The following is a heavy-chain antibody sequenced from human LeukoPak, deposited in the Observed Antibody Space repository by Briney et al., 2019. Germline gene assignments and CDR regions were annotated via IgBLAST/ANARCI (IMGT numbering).Heavy chain of an antibody. J-gene: IGHJ4*02. CDR1: AFTFSSYW. D-gene: IGHD2-15*01. Sequence: PGGSLRLSCAGSAFTFSSYWMSWVRQAPGKGLEWVANIKQDGSEKYYVDSVKGRFTISRDNAKNSLYLQMNSLRAEDTAVYYCARAPYCIGGSCRFDYWGQGTLVTVSS. V-gene: IGHV3-7*03. CDR2: IKQDGSEK. CDR3: ARAPYCIGGSCRFDY.